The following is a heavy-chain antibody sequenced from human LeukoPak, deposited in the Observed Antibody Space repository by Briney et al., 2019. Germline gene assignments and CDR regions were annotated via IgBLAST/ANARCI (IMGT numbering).Heavy chain of an antibody. Sequence: ASVKVSCEASGYTFTGSYMHWVRQAPGQGLEWMGWINPNSGGTNYAQKFQGRVTMTRDTSISTAYMELSRLRSDDTAVYYCARDRWLQLYYFDYWGQGTLVTVSS. V-gene: IGHV1-2*02. D-gene: IGHD5-24*01. CDR3: ARDRWLQLYYFDY. CDR2: INPNSGGT. J-gene: IGHJ4*02. CDR1: GYTFTGSY.